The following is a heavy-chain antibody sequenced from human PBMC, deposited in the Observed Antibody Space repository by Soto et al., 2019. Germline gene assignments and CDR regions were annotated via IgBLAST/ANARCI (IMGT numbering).Heavy chain of an antibody. J-gene: IGHJ6*02. CDR3: AREGQAHYHYDGMDV. CDR1: GYTFTNYG. D-gene: IGHD3-10*01. V-gene: IGHV1-18*01. CDR2: ISGYNGNT. Sequence: QVQVVQSGDEVKKPGASVKVSCKASGYTFTNYGFSWVRQAPGQGLEWMGWISGYNGNTKYAEKFQGRVTMTTDTATSRAHMELRSLRSDDTAVYYCAREGQAHYHYDGMDVWGQGTAVTVSS.